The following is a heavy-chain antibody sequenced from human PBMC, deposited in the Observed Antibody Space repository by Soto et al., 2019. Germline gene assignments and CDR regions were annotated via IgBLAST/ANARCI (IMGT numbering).Heavy chain of an antibody. Sequence: SETLSLTCTVSGGSISSYYWSWIRQPPGKGLEWIGYIYYSGSTNYNPSLKSRVTISVDTSKNQFSLKLSSVTAADTAVYYCASGIAARPSYYYYYMDVWGKGTTVTVSS. J-gene: IGHJ6*03. V-gene: IGHV4-59*08. CDR1: GGSISSYY. D-gene: IGHD6-6*01. CDR2: IYYSGST. CDR3: ASGIAARPSYYYYYMDV.